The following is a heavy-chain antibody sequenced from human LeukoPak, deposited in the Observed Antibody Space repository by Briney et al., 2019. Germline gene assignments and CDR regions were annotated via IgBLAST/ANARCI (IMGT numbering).Heavy chain of an antibody. Sequence: GGSLRLSCAASGFTFSFYAMSWVRQAPGKGLEWVAGITSSGNTTYYADPVKGRFTISRDNSKSTLCLQMNSLRAEDTAVYYCAKQLGYCSDGSCYFPYWGQGTLVTVSS. CDR3: AKQLGYCSDGSCYFPY. V-gene: IGHV3-23*01. D-gene: IGHD2-15*01. J-gene: IGHJ4*02. CDR2: ITSSGNTT. CDR1: GFTFSFYA.